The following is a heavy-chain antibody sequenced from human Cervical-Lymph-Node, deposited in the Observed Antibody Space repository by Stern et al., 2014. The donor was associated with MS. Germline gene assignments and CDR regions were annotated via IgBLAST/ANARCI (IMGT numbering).Heavy chain of an antibody. V-gene: IGHV3-30*18. J-gene: IGHJ6*02. CDR1: GFTFSSYG. CDR2: ISYDGSNT. Sequence: VQLVESGGGVVQPGRSLRLSCAASGFTFSSYGMHWVRQAPGKGLEWVAVISYDGSNTYYADSLKGRFTISRDNSKNTLYLHMNSLRAEDTAVYYGAKDLGGSYYHYYCGMDVWGQGTTVTVSS. D-gene: IGHD1-26*01. CDR3: AKDLGGSYYHYYCGMDV.